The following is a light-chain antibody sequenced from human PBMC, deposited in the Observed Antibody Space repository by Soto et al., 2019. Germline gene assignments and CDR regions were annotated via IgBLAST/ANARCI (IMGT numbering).Light chain of an antibody. CDR2: DAS. CDR1: QSVSSW. Sequence: DIQMTQSPPTLSASVGDRVTITCRASQSVSSWLAWYQQKPGKAPKVLIYDASSLESGVPSRFSGSGSGTEFTLTISSLQPEEFATYYCQPYKRYWTFGQGTKV. J-gene: IGKJ1*01. CDR3: QPYKRYWT. V-gene: IGKV1-5*01.